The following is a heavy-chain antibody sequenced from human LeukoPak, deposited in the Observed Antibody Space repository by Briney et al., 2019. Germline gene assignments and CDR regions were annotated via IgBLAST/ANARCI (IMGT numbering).Heavy chain of an antibody. CDR2: ISGSGGST. J-gene: IGHJ3*02. CDR3: AKDLRWFGEFPNVFDI. V-gene: IGHV3-23*01. Sequence: PGGSLRLSCAASGFTFSSYGMSWVRQAPGKGLEWVSAISGSGGSTYYADSVKGRFTISRDNSKNTLYLQMNSLRAEDTAVYYCAKDLRWFGEFPNVFDIWGQGTMVTVSS. D-gene: IGHD3-10*01. CDR1: GFTFSSYG.